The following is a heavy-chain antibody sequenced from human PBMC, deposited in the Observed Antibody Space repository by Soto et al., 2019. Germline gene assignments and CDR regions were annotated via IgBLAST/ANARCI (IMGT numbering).Heavy chain of an antibody. Sequence: PGGSLRLSCAASGFTFSRYSMNWVRQAPGKGLEWVSSISSSSSYIYYADSVKGRFTISRDNAKNSLYLQMNSLRAEDTAVYYCAREDDWGLVRDLYYYGMDVWGQGTTVTVSS. D-gene: IGHD3-16*01. CDR1: GFTFSRYS. CDR2: ISSSSSYI. J-gene: IGHJ6*02. V-gene: IGHV3-21*01. CDR3: AREDDWGLVRDLYYYGMDV.